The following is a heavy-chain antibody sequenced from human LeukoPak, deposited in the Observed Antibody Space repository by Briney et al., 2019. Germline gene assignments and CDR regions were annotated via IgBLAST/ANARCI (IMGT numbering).Heavy chain of an antibody. V-gene: IGHV1-18*04. J-gene: IGHJ4*02. Sequence: ASVKVSCKASGYTFTSYYMHWVRQAPGRGLEWMGWISAYNGNTNFARTIQGRVTMTTDTSTGTAYMELRSLRSDDTAVYYCARLVGTSMQKDYWGQGTLVTVSS. CDR1: GYTFTSYY. CDR2: ISAYNGNT. D-gene: IGHD1-26*01. CDR3: ARLVGTSMQKDY.